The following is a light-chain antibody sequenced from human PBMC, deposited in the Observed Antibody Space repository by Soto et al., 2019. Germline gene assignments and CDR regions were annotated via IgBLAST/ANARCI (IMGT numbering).Light chain of an antibody. CDR3: QQSYSAPQT. J-gene: IGKJ1*01. CDR1: QTISNY. CDR2: LAS. Sequence: DIQMTESPSALSASVGDRVTITCRASQTISNYLHWYQQSPGKAPNLLIYLASNLQSGVPSWFSGCGSATDFTLTISSLPPDDFATSYCQQSYSAPQTFGQGTKVEIK. V-gene: IGKV1-39*01.